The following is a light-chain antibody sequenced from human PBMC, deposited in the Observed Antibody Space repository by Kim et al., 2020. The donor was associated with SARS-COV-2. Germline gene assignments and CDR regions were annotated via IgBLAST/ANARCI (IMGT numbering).Light chain of an antibody. J-gene: IGKJ2*01. CDR2: GAS. V-gene: IGKV3-20*01. Sequence: EIVLTQSPGTLSLSSGERATLSCRASQSVRSTYLAWYQQKPGQAPRLLMYGASNRAAGIPDRFSGSGSGTDFTLSISRLEPEDFAVYYCQQYGSSPYTFGQGTKLEI. CDR1: QSVRSTY. CDR3: QQYGSSPYT.